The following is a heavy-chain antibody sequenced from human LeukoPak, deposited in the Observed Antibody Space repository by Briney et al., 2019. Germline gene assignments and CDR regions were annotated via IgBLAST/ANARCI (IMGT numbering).Heavy chain of an antibody. CDR1: GGSITSGSYY. CDR2: VHNNGST. CDR3: ARDSGNFEIDY. D-gene: IGHD1-26*01. Sequence: SETLSLTCAVSGGSITSGSYYWGWVRQSPEKGLEWIGSVHNNGSTYYIPSLKNRLSISVDRSKNQFSLRLTSVTAADTAIYYCARDSGNFEIDYWGQGMLVTVSS. J-gene: IGHJ4*02. V-gene: IGHV4-39*02.